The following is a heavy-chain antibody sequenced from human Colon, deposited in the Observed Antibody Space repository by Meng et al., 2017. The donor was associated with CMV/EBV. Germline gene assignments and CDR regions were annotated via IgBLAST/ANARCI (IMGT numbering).Heavy chain of an antibody. CDR3: ARGLYGSGRHQVDY. V-gene: IGHV4-34*01. J-gene: IGHJ4*02. CDR1: GGSFSGYY. Sequence: QVQVQTGGAGLLKPSETLTLTFAVYGGSFSGYYWSWIRQAPGKGLEWIGEINHSGSTNYNPSLKSRVTISVDTSKNQFSLKLSSVTAADTAVYYCARGLYGSGRHQVDYWGQGTLVTVSS. D-gene: IGHD3-10*01. CDR2: INHSGST.